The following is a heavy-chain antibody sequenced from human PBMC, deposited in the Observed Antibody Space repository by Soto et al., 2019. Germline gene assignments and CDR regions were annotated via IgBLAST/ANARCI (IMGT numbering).Heavy chain of an antibody. CDR1: GYSISSSNW. V-gene: IGHV4-28*01. J-gene: IGHJ4*02. CDR2: FYYSGTT. D-gene: IGHD1-26*01. CDR3: ARREIQGPIDY. Sequence: QVQLQESGPGLVKPSDTLSLTCAVSGYSISSSNWWGWIRQPPGKGLEWIGYFYYSGTTYYNPSLKIRVTMSVDTSKNQFSLKLTSVTAVDTAVYYCARREIQGPIDYWGQGTLVTVSS.